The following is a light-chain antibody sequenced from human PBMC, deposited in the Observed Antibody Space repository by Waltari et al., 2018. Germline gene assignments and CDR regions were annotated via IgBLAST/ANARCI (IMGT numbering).Light chain of an antibody. Sequence: SYELTTPPSVSVSPGQTASNTCLGHKMGDKFAAWYPQKPGQSPVLVIYQSTKRPTGIPERFSGSNSGNTATLTISGTQAMDEADYYCQAWDTITGGVFGGGTKLTVL. V-gene: IGLV3-1*01. CDR3: QAWDTITGGV. CDR2: QST. J-gene: IGLJ2*01. CDR1: KMGDKF.